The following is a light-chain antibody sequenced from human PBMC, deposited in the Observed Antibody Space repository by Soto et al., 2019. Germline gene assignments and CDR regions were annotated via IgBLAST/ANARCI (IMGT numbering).Light chain of an antibody. CDR2: ATS. CDR1: QSINTRY. CDR3: QQYDDSARYK. J-gene: IGKJ2*01. V-gene: IGKV3-20*01. Sequence: EIVLTQSPGTLSLSPGERATLSCRASQSINTRYSAWYQQKPGQPPRLLISATSSRAPGIPDRFSGSGSGTDVTLPISRLEPEEFAVYYCQQYDDSARYKFGQGTNLDIK.